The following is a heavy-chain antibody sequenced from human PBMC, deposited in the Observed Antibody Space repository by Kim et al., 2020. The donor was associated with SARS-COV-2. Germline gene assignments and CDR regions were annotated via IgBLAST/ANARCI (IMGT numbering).Heavy chain of an antibody. CDR2: T. D-gene: IGHD5-18*01. CDR3: ARGGRYTALDY. Sequence: TNDNPSLECRVTVSVDTSKNQFSLKLSAVTAADTAVYYCARGGRYTALDYWGQGTLVTVSS. J-gene: IGHJ4*02. V-gene: IGHV4-59*09.